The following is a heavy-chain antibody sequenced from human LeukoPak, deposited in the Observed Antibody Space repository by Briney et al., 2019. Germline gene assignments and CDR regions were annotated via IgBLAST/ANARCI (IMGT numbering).Heavy chain of an antibody. Sequence: GALRLSCAASGFTFSSYWMHWVRQTPGKGLMWVARIKSDGSTIYADSVQGRFTISRDNAKNTVYLQMNSLRVDDTAIYYCTRAITYFYGSVTYDWFDSWGQGTRVTVSS. CDR3: TRAITYFYGSVTYDWFDS. J-gene: IGHJ5*01. V-gene: IGHV3-74*01. D-gene: IGHD3-10*01. CDR1: GFTFSSYW. CDR2: IKSDGST.